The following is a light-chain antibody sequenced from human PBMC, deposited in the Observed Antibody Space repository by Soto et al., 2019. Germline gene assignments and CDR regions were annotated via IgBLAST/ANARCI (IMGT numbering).Light chain of an antibody. V-gene: IGKV3-11*01. Sequence: EIVLTQTPATLALSPGQRATLSCWASQSVKTSLMWYQHKPGQAPRLLIYDTANRATGIPDRFSGSGSGTGFTLTISNLKPEDSAVYYCQQRGNSITFGGGTKVEI. CDR1: QSVKTS. J-gene: IGKJ4*02. CDR2: DTA. CDR3: QQRGNSIT.